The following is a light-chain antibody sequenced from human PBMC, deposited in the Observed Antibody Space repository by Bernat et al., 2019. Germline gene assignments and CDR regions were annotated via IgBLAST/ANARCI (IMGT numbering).Light chain of an antibody. CDR2: NDN. CDR3: QSADSSGTWV. V-gene: IGLV3-25*03. CDR1: ALSKQY. J-gene: IGLJ3*02. Sequence: SYELTQPPSVSVSPGQTARITCSGDALSKQYAYWYQQEPGQAPVMVISNDNERPSGIPERISGSSSGTTVTLTISGVQAEDEADYYCQSADSSGTWVFGGGTKLTVL.